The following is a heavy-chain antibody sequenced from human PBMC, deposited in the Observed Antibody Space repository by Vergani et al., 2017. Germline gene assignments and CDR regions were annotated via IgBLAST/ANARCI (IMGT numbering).Heavy chain of an antibody. CDR1: GGSISSGSYY. V-gene: IGHV4-61*02. Sequence: QVQLQESGPGLVKPSQTLSLTCTVSGGSISSGSYYWSWIRQPAGKGLEWIGRIYTSGSTNYNPSLKSRVTISVDTSKNQFSLKLSSVTAADTAVYYCAGGLRCGGDCYYFDYWGQGTLVTVSS. CDR2: IYTSGST. D-gene: IGHD2-21*02. J-gene: IGHJ4*02. CDR3: AGGLRCGGDCYYFDY.